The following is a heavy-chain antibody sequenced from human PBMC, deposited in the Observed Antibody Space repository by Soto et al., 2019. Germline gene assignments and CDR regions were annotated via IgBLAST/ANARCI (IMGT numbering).Heavy chain of an antibody. CDR1: GGSFRDYY. J-gene: IGHJ4*02. V-gene: IGHV4-34*01. Sequence: PSETLSLTCAVYGGSFRDYYWSWIRQTPDKGLEWIGEINHSGRTNYNPSLKSRVTVSVDTSKNQFSLKVTSVTAADTAIYHCARGQGTTEVNDGPGYWGQGTMVTVSS. CDR3: ARGQGTTEVNDGPGY. CDR2: INHSGRT. D-gene: IGHD1-1*01.